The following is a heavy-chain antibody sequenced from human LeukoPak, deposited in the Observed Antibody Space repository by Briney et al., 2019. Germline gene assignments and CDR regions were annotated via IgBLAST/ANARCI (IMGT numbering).Heavy chain of an antibody. CDR2: IFYSGRI. V-gene: IGHV4-39*01. D-gene: IGHD3-9*01. J-gene: IGHJ5*02. CDR3: ARHDYDLLTGYSINWFDP. CDR1: GGSITSGTHY. Sequence: PSETLSLTCTVSGGSITSGTHYWGWVRQPPGKGLEWIGSIFYSGRIFYNPSLKSRAFVSIDTSKNQFSLKLNSVTVADTAVYYCARHDYDLLTGYSINWFDPWGQGTLVTVSS.